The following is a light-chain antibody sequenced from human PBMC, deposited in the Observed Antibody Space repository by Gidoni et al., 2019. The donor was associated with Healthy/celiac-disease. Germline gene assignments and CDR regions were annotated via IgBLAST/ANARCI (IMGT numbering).Light chain of an antibody. CDR1: QSVSSN. J-gene: IGKJ4*01. CDR3: QQYNNWPPLT. CDR2: GAS. Sequence: EIVMTQSPATLSVSPGERATLSCRASQSVSSNLAWYQQKPGQAHRLLIYGASTRAAGIPGWFSGSASGTEFTLTISSLQSEDLAVYYCQQYNNWPPLTFGGGTKVEIK. V-gene: IGKV3-15*01.